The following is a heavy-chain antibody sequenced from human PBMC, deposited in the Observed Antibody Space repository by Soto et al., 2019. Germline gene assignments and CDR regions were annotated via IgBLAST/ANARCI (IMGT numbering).Heavy chain of an antibody. CDR3: ARHSRCCINGFCYTASYYYGVDV. D-gene: IGHD2-8*01. J-gene: IGHJ6*02. CDR2: IYFGGST. V-gene: IGHV4-39*01. CDR1: GGSISRSSYY. Sequence: QLLMQESGPGLVKPSETLSLTCTVSGGSISRSSYYWGWIRQPPGKGLEWIGSIYFGGSTYYNPSLTSRATISADTSRNQFSLKLNSVTAADTAVYYCARHSRCCINGFCYTASYYYGVDVWGQGTTVTVSS.